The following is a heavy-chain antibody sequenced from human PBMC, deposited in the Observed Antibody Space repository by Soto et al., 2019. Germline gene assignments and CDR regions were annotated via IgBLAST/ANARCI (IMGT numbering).Heavy chain of an antibody. Sequence: PGESLKISCKGSGYSFTSYWIGWVRQMPGKGLEWMGIIYPGDSDTRYSPSFQGQVTISADKSISTAYLQWSSLKASDTAMYYCARHSGYSSGWYYYYYYGMDVWGQGTTVTVSS. D-gene: IGHD6-19*01. CDR1: GYSFTSYW. V-gene: IGHV5-51*01. CDR3: ARHSGYSSGWYYYYYYGMDV. J-gene: IGHJ6*02. CDR2: IYPGDSDT.